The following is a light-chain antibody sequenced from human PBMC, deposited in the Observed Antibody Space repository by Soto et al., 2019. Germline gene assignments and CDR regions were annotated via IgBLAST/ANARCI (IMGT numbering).Light chain of an antibody. Sequence: ALGQPASMSGSPGQSITIPCTGASSDIGLYNYVSWYQHHPGKAPKLLISEVNIRPSGLSDRFSASKAGNTASLTISGLQPEDEAYYYCSCLSTTSTPIVFGTGTKVTVL. CDR1: SSDIGLYNY. V-gene: IGLV2-14*01. CDR3: SCLSTTSTPIV. J-gene: IGLJ1*01. CDR2: EVN.